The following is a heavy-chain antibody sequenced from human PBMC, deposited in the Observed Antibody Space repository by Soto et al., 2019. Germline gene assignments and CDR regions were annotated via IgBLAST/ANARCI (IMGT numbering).Heavy chain of an antibody. Sequence: SETLSLTCTVSGDSISTYYWSWIRQPPGKGLQLIGYIFYSGGTAYNPSLKSRVTISLDMSKKQISLKLSSVTTADTATYFCARLQLVQKVIDYWGQGTLVTVS. V-gene: IGHV4-59*01. CDR3: ARLQLVQKVIDY. CDR1: GDSISTYY. CDR2: IFYSGGT. J-gene: IGHJ4*02. D-gene: IGHD1-1*01.